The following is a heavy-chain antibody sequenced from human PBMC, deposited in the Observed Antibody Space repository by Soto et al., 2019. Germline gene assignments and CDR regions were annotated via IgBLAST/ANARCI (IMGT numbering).Heavy chain of an antibody. Sequence: GGSLRLSCAASGFTFSTYAMNWVRQAPGKGLDWVAIISYDGKNDYYADSVKGRFTLSRDSSKNTLYLQMNSLRVEDTAVYYCVREKAARFLAGGMDVWGQGTTVTVSS. D-gene: IGHD6-6*01. CDR3: VREKAARFLAGGMDV. CDR2: ISYDGKND. J-gene: IGHJ6*02. V-gene: IGHV3-30*04. CDR1: GFTFSTYA.